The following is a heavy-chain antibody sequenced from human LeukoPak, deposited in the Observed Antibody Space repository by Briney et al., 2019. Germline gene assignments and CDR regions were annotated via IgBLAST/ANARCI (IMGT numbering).Heavy chain of an antibody. J-gene: IGHJ4*02. Sequence: AGGSLRLSCEASGFTFSGHSMSWVRQAPGKGLEWVASITSTGSHLYYASSLRGRFTISRDNAKNFLILQADSLRPEDTAVYYCARDGSPNYGYYAFFDNWGRGTLVTVSS. CDR2: ITSTGSHL. D-gene: IGHD4-17*01. CDR3: ARDGSPNYGYYAFFDN. CDR1: GFTFSGHS. V-gene: IGHV3-21*06.